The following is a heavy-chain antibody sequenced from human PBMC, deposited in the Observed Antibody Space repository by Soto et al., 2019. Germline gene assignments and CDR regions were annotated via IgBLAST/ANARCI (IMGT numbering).Heavy chain of an antibody. Sequence: QVQLVQSGAEVKKPGASVKVSCKASGYTFTSYGISWVRQAPGQGLEWMGWISAYNGNTNYAQKLQGRVTMTTDKPTSTAYMELRSLRSDDTAVYYCAVRPGGGWSGYYFDYWGQGTLVTVSS. CDR1: GYTFTSYG. CDR3: AVRPGGGWSGYYFDY. J-gene: IGHJ4*02. D-gene: IGHD6-19*01. CDR2: ISAYNGNT. V-gene: IGHV1-18*01.